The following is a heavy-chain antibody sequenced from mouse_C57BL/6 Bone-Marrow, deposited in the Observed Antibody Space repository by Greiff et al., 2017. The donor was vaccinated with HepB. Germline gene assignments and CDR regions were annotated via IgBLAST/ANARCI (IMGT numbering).Heavy chain of an antibody. Sequence: VQLQQSGPVLVKPGASVKMSCKASGYTFTDYYMNWVKQSHGKSLEWIGVINPYNGGTSYNQKFKGKATLTVDKSSSTAYMELNSLTSEDSAVYYCARRGNYFYYAMDYWGQGTSVTVSS. J-gene: IGHJ4*01. V-gene: IGHV1-19*01. CDR1: GYTFTDYY. D-gene: IGHD2-1*01. CDR3: ARRGNYFYYAMDY. CDR2: INPYNGGT.